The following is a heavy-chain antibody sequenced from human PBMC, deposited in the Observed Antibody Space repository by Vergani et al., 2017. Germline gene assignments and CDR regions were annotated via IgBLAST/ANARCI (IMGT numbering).Heavy chain of an antibody. CDR1: GYTFTSYY. J-gene: IGHJ4*02. CDR2: IKPSGGST. Sequence: QVQLVQSGAEVQKPGASVKVSCKASGYTFTSYYMHWVRQAPGQGLGWMGIIKPSGGSTSYAQKFQGRVTMTRDTSTSTVYMELSSLRSEDTAVYYCARNDEAGVGSFDYWGQGTLVTVSS. V-gene: IGHV1-46*01. CDR3: ARNDEAGVGSFDY. D-gene: IGHD3-10*01.